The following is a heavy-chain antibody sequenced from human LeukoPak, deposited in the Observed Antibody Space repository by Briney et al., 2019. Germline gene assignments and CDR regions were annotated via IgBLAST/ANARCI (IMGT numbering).Heavy chain of an antibody. J-gene: IGHJ6*02. V-gene: IGHV1-2*02. CDR1: GYTFTGYY. CDR3: ARGSIAAPPGMDV. Sequence: GASVTVSFKASGYTFTGYYMHWVRQAPGQGLEWMGWINPNSGGTNYAQKFQGRVTMTRDTSISTAYMELSRLRSDDTAVYYCARGSIAAPPGMDVWGQGTTVTVSS. CDR2: INPNSGGT. D-gene: IGHD6-13*01.